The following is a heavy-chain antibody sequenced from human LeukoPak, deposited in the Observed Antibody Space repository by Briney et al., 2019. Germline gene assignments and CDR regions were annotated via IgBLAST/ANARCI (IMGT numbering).Heavy chain of an antibody. CDR3: ARVYYGSGSYSY. J-gene: IGHJ4*02. V-gene: IGHV1-18*01. CDR2: ISAYNGNT. D-gene: IGHD3-10*01. CDR1: GYTFTSYG. Sequence: ASVKVSCKASGYTFTSYGISWVRQAPGQGLEWMGWISAYNGNTNYAQKFQGRVTMTRDTSISTAYMELSRLRSDDTAVYYCARVYYGSGSYSYWGQGTLVTVSS.